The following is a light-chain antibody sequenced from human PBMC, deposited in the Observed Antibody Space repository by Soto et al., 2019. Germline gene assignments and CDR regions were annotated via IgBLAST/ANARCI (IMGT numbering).Light chain of an antibody. Sequence: QSALTKPASVAGSPGQSITLSCTGPSSAVGGYNYVSWYQQHPGKAPKLMVYEVSNRPSGVSNRFSGSKSGNTASLTISGLQAEDEADYYCSSYTSSSTPYVFGTGTKVTVL. CDR2: EVS. CDR3: SSYTSSSTPYV. CDR1: SSAVGGYNY. J-gene: IGLJ1*01. V-gene: IGLV2-14*01.